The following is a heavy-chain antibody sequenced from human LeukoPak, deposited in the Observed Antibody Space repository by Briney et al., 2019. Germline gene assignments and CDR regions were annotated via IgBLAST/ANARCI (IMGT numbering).Heavy chain of an antibody. Sequence: PSETLSLTCAVYGGSFSGYYWSWIRQPPGKGLEWIGEINHSGSTNYNPSLKSRVTISVDTSKNQFSLKLSSVTAADTAVCYCARGWVVVARDAFDIWGQGTMVTVSS. CDR2: INHSGST. CDR3: ARGWVVVARDAFDI. CDR1: GGSFSGYY. V-gene: IGHV4-34*01. D-gene: IGHD3-22*01. J-gene: IGHJ3*02.